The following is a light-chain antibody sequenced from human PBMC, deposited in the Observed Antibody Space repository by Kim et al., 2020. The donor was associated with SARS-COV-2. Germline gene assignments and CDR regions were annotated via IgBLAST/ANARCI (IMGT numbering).Light chain of an antibody. CDR2: SND. CDR1: ISNIVSNV. J-gene: IGLJ3*02. V-gene: IGLV1-44*01. CDR3: AAWDDSLKGSV. Sequence: GHRVTVSCSGSISNIVSNVVNWYQQLPGTAPKLLMYSNDYRPSGVPDRFSGSKSGTSASLAISGLQSEDEADYYCAAWDDSLKGSVFGGGTQLTVL.